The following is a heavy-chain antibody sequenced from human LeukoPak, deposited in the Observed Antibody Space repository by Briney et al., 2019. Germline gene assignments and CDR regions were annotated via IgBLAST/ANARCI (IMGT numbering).Heavy chain of an antibody. V-gene: IGHV1-8*01. CDR2: MNPNSGNT. Sequence: ASVKVSCKASGYTFTSYDINWVRQATGQGLEWMGWMNPNSGNTGYAQKFQGRVTMTRNTSTSTAYMELSSLRSEDTAVYYCARSPASEYCSGGSCYSVFDYWGQGTLVTVSS. J-gene: IGHJ4*02. CDR1: GYTFTSYD. D-gene: IGHD2-15*01. CDR3: ARSPASEYCSGGSCYSVFDY.